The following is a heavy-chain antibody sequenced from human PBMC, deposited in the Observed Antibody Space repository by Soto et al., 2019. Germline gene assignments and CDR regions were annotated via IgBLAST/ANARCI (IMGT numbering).Heavy chain of an antibody. CDR3: ARDMCSGGSCYFEVNYYGMDV. D-gene: IGHD2-15*01. CDR2: IKQDGSEK. CDR1: RFTFSSYW. V-gene: IGHV3-7*03. Sequence: PGGSLRLSCAASRFTFSSYWMSWVRQAPRKGLEWVANIKQDGSEKYYVDSVKGRFTISRDNAKNSLYLQMNSLRAEDTAVYYCARDMCSGGSCYFEVNYYGMDVWGQGTTVTVSS. J-gene: IGHJ6*02.